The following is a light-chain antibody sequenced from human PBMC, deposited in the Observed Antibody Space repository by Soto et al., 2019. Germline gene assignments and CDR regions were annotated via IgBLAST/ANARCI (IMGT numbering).Light chain of an antibody. CDR2: DAS. CDR1: QSVISSY. CDR3: QQYNNWPPWT. V-gene: IGKV3-15*01. Sequence: EIVMTHSPGTLSLSPGERATLSCSSSQSVISSYLAWYQQKPGQAPRLLIYDASTRATAIPARFSGSGSETEFTLTISSLQSEDSAVYYCQQYNNWPPWTFGQGTKVDIK. J-gene: IGKJ1*01.